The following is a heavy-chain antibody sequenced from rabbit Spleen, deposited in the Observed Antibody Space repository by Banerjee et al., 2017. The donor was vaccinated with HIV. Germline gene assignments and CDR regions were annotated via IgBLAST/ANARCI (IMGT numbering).Heavy chain of an antibody. CDR3: ARDLVAVIGWNFNL. CDR1: GFSFSSSYY. Sequence: QSLEESGGGLVKPGASLTLTCTASGFSFSSSYYMCWVRQAPGKGLEWIACINTVTGKTVYASWAKGRFIMSRTSSTTVTLQMTTLTAADTATYFCARDLVAVIGWNFNLWGPGTLVTVS. D-gene: IGHD1-1*01. J-gene: IGHJ4*01. V-gene: IGHV1S40*01. CDR2: INTVTGKT.